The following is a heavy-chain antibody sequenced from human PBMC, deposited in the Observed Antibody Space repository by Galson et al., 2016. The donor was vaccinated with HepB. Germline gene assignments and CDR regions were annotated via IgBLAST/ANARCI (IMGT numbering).Heavy chain of an antibody. D-gene: IGHD6-13*01. CDR2: ISTHNGKT. V-gene: IGHV1-18*04. Sequence: SVKVSCKASGYSFTSYGISWVRQAPGQGLEWMGWISTHNGKTNYAQKLQGRITMTTDTSTSTAYMELRSLTSDDTAMYYCATEIQASFAYSWYEYHWGQGTLVTVSS. CDR1: GYSFTSYG. J-gene: IGHJ4*02. CDR3: ATEIQASFAYSWYEYH.